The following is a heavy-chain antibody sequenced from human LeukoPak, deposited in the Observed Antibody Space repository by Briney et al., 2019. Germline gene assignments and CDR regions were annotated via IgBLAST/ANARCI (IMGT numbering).Heavy chain of an antibody. D-gene: IGHD3-3*01. CDR3: ARGLEWYYYYYYMDV. CDR1: GGSISSSSYY. J-gene: IGHJ6*03. V-gene: IGHV4-39*01. Sequence: SETLSLTCTVSGGSISSSSYYWGWIRQPPGKGLEWIGSIYYSGSTYYNPSLKSRVTISVDTSKNQFSLKLSSVTAADTAVYYCARGLEWYYYYYYMDVWGKGTTVTVSS. CDR2: IYYSGST.